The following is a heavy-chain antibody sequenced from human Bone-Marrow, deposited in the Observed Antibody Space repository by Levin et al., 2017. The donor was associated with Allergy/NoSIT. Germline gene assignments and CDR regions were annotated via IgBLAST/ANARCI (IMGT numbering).Heavy chain of an antibody. V-gene: IGHV1-18*01. Sequence: GESLKISCKASGYTFTSYGISWVRQAPGQGLEWMGWISAYNGNTNYAQKLQGRVTMTTDTSTSTAYMELRSLRSDDTAVYYCARDLGPPPPNYYDSSGRNVRFDYWGQGTLVTVSS. CDR1: GYTFTSYG. CDR2: ISAYNGNT. D-gene: IGHD3-22*01. CDR3: ARDLGPPPPNYYDSSGRNVRFDY. J-gene: IGHJ4*02.